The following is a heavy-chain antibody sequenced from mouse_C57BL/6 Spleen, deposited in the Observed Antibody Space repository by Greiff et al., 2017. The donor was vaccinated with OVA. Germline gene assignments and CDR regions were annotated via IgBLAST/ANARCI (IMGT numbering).Heavy chain of an antibody. CDR3: ARSESGLVDY. V-gene: IGHV1-18*01. CDR1: GYTFPDYN. CDR2: INPNNGGT. J-gene: IGHJ2*01. Sequence: EVQLQQSGPELVKPGASVKIPCKASGYTFPDYNMDWVKQSHGKSLEWIGDINPNNGGTIYNQKFKGKATLTVDKSSSTAYMELRSLTSEDTAVYYCARSESGLVDYWGQGTTLTVSS. D-gene: IGHD1-3*01.